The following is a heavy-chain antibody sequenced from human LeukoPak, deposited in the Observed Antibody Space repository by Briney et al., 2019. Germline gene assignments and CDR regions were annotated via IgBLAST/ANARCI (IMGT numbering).Heavy chain of an antibody. CDR3: ARDQYCTNTNCYPYFDY. J-gene: IGHJ4*02. D-gene: IGHD2-2*01. Sequence: ASVKVSCKASGYTFTGYYMHWVRQAPGQGLEWMGWIHPNSGVTNYPQKFQGRVTMTRDTSISTACMELSSLRSDDTAVYYCARDQYCTNTNCYPYFDYWGQGTLVTVSS. CDR1: GYTFTGYY. V-gene: IGHV1-2*02. CDR2: IHPNSGVT.